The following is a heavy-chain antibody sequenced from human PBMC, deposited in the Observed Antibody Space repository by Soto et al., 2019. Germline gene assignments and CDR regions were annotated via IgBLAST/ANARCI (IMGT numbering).Heavy chain of an antibody. V-gene: IGHV3-7*04. CDR1: GFTFSSYW. CDR2: IKQDGSEK. Sequence: GGSLRLSCAASGFTFSSYWMSWVRQAPGKGLEWVANIKQDGSEKYYVDSVKGRFTISRDNAKNSLYLQMNSLRAEDTAVDYCAGGTSPAAGTEFDYWGQGTLVTVSS. J-gene: IGHJ4*02. D-gene: IGHD6-13*01. CDR3: AGGTSPAAGTEFDY.